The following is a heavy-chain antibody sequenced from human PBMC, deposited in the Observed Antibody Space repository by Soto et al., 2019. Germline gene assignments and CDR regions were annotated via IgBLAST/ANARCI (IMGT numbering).Heavy chain of an antibody. D-gene: IGHD2-15*01. Sequence: QVQLQESGPGLVKPSETLSLTCTVSGASIRSYYWNWMRQPPGKGLEWIGNMYYSGTTNYNPSLKSRVTFSVDTSKNQFSLKLSSVTAADTAVYYCAAAYDYWGQGTLVTVSS. J-gene: IGHJ4*02. CDR2: MYYSGTT. V-gene: IGHV4-59*01. CDR3: AAAYDY. CDR1: GASIRSYY.